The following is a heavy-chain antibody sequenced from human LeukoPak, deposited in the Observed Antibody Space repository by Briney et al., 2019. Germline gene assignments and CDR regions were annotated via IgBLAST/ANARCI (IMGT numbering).Heavy chain of an antibody. V-gene: IGHV4-59*01. D-gene: IGHD3-22*01. CDR3: AREGGYYESSSDYYRVAFDF. Sequence: PSETLSLTCTVSGASISTSYWSWIRQPPGKGLEWIGSTYYSGSTNYNPSLKSRVITSVDTSKNQFSLKLTSVTAADTAVYFCAREGGYYESSSDYYRVAFDFWGQGTMVTVSS. CDR1: GASISTSY. CDR2: TYYSGST. J-gene: IGHJ3*01.